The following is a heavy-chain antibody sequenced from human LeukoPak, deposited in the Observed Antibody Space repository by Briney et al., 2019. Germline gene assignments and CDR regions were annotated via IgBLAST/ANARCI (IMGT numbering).Heavy chain of an antibody. D-gene: IGHD6-19*01. V-gene: IGHV4-39*07. CDR3: ARGKQWLVRANWFDP. J-gene: IGHJ5*02. CDR2: IYYGGST. Sequence: PGGTLRLSCAASGFTFSSYGMSWVRQAPGKGLEWIGSIYYGGSTYYNPSLKSRVTISVDTSKNQFSLKLSSVTAADTAVYYCARGKQWLVRANWFDPWGQGTLVTVSS. CDR1: GFTFSSYG.